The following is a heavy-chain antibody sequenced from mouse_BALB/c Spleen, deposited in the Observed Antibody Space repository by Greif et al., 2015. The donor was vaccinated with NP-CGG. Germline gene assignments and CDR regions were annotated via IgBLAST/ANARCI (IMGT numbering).Heavy chain of an antibody. CDR1: GYTFTSYW. V-gene: IGHV1-7*01. CDR3: ARLDSSGYWFAY. J-gene: IGHJ3*01. Sequence: QVQLQQSGAELAKPGASVKMSCKASGYTFTSYWMHWVKQRPRQGLEWIGYINPSTGYTEYNQKFKDKATLTADKSSSTAYMQLSSLTSEDSAVYYCARLDSSGYWFAYWGQGTLVTVSA. D-gene: IGHD3-2*01. CDR2: INPSTGYT.